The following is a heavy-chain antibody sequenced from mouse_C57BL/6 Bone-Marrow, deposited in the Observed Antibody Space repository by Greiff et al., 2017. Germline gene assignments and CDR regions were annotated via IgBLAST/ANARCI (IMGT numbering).Heavy chain of an antibody. V-gene: IGHV7-3*01. CDR3: ARSPITTVVGNDAMDY. D-gene: IGHD1-1*01. J-gene: IGHJ4*01. Sequence: EVKLVESGGGLVQPGGSLSLSCAASGFTFTDYYMSWVRQPPGQALEWLGFIRNKANGYTTEYSASVKGRFTISRDDSQSILYLQMNALRAEDSATYYCARSPITTVVGNDAMDYWGQGTSVTVSS. CDR2: IRNKANGYTT. CDR1: GFTFTDYY.